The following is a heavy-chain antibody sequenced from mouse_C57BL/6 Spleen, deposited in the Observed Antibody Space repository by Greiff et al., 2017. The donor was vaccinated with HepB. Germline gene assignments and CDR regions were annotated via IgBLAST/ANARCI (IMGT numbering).Heavy chain of an antibody. CDR1: GYAFSSSW. CDR2: MYPGDGDT. D-gene: IGHD1-1*01. J-gene: IGHJ2*01. V-gene: IGHV1-82*01. CDR3: ARGVITTCFDY. Sequence: VQLQQSGPELVKPGASVKISCKASGYAFSSSWMNWVKQRPGKGLEWIGRMYPGDGDTNYNGKFKGKATLTADKSSSTAYMQLSSLTSEDSAVYFCARGVITTCFDYWGQGTTLTVSS.